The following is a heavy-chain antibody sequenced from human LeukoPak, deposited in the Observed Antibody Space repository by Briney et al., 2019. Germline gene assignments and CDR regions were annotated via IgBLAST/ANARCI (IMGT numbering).Heavy chain of an antibody. Sequence: PGRSLRLSCAASGFTFSNYAMHWVRQAPGKGLEWVTLISYDGSNKYYADSVKGRFTISRDNSKNTLYLQMNSLRAEDTAVYYCAKDQAVAGSTLDIWGQGTMVTVSS. J-gene: IGHJ3*02. D-gene: IGHD6-19*01. CDR1: GFTFSNYA. V-gene: IGHV3-30*04. CDR2: ISYDGSNK. CDR3: AKDQAVAGSTLDI.